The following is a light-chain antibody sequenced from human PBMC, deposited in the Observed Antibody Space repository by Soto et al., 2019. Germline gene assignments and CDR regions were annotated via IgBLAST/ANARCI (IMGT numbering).Light chain of an antibody. Sequence: EIVLTQSPGTLSLSPGERATLSCRASQSVNSRFLAWYQQKPGQAPRLLMYGASTRATGIPDRFSGSGSGADFTITISRLEPEDFAVYYCQQYGSSPPLYTFGQGTKLEIK. CDR2: GAS. V-gene: IGKV3-20*01. J-gene: IGKJ2*01. CDR1: QSVNSRF. CDR3: QQYGSSPPLYT.